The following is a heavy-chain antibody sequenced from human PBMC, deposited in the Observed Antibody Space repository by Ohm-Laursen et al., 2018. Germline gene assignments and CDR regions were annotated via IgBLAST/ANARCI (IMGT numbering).Heavy chain of an antibody. D-gene: IGHD3-10*01. Sequence: SLRLSCTASGFTFSSYAMNWVRQAPGKGLEWVSGISGSGGYTYYEDSVKGRFTTSRDNSNNTLYLQMNSLRAEDTAVYYCAKDPLSVLVWFGESPIYGMDVWGQGTTVTVSS. V-gene: IGHV3-23*01. J-gene: IGHJ6*02. CDR3: AKDPLSVLVWFGESPIYGMDV. CDR2: ISGSGGYT. CDR1: GFTFSSYA.